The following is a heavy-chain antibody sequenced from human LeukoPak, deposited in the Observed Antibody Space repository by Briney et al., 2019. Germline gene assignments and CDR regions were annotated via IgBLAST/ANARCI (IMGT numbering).Heavy chain of an antibody. J-gene: IGHJ4*02. V-gene: IGHV1-69*04. Sequence: SVKVSCKASGGTFSSYAISWVRQAPGQGLEWMGRIIPILGIANYAQKFQGRVTITADKSTSTAYMELSSLRSEDTAVYYCARGITNYYFDYWGQGTLVTVSS. D-gene: IGHD2-8*01. CDR3: ARGITNYYFDY. CDR1: GGTFSSYA. CDR2: IIPILGIA.